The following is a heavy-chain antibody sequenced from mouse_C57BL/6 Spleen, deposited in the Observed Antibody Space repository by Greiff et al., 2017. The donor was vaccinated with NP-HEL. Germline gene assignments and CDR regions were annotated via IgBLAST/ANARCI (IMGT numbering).Heavy chain of an antibody. Sequence: QVQLQQPGAELVRPGSSVKLSCKASGYTFTSYWMDWVKQRPGQGLEWIGNIYPSDSETHYNQKFKDKATLTVDKSSSTAYMQLSSLTSEDSAVYYCARARRGGTWDYWGKGTTLTVSS. CDR3: ARARRGGTWDY. D-gene: IGHD4-1*01. J-gene: IGHJ2*01. CDR2: IYPSDSET. V-gene: IGHV1-61*01. CDR1: GYTFTSYW.